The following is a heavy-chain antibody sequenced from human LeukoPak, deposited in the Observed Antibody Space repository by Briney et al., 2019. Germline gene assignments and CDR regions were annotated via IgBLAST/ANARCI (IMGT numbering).Heavy chain of an antibody. Sequence: SETLSLTCTVSGGSISTYYWTWIRQPPGKGLEWIGYIYYTGDTDYNPSLKSRVTISVDTSKNQFSLKLSSVTAADTAVYYCARHHSSSWYAPFDYWGQGTLVTVSS. D-gene: IGHD6-13*01. J-gene: IGHJ4*02. CDR2: IYYTGDT. CDR1: GGSISTYY. CDR3: ARHHSSSWYAPFDY. V-gene: IGHV4-59*08.